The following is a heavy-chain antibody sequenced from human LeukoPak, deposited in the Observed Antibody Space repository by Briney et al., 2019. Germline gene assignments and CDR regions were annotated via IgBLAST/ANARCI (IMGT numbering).Heavy chain of an antibody. D-gene: IGHD2-2*01. CDR3: ATGRVVPAAVAPYYYYYGMDV. V-gene: IGHV1-24*01. J-gene: IGHJ6*02. CDR1: GYTLTELS. CDR2: FDPEDGET. Sequence: ASVKVSCKVSGYTLTELSMHWVRQAPGKGLEWMGGFDPEDGETIYAQKFQGRVTMTEDTSTDTAYMELSSLRSEDTAVYYCATGRVVPAAVAPYYYYYGMDVWGQGTTVTVSS.